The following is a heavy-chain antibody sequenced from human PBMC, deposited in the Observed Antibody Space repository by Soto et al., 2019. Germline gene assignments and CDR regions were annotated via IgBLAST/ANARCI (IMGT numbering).Heavy chain of an antibody. Sequence: QVQLVESGGGVVQPGRSLRLSCAASGFTFSSYAMHWVRQAPGKGLEWVAVISYDGSNKYYADSVKGRFTISRDNSKNTLYLQMNSLRAEDTAVYYCVRARPHYYVSGSPVGPFDYWGQGTLVTVSS. CDR1: GFTFSSYA. CDR2: ISYDGSNK. CDR3: VRARPHYYVSGSPVGPFDY. V-gene: IGHV3-30-3*01. J-gene: IGHJ4*02. D-gene: IGHD3-10*01.